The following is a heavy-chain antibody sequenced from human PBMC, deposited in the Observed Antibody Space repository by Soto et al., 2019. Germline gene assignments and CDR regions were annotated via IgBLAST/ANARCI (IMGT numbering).Heavy chain of an antibody. Sequence: PSETLSLTCTVSGGSMSRGDYYWSWIRQPPGEGLEWIGFIYHTGSTNYNPSLKSRVTISVNTSKNQISLNLNSVTAADTAVYYCASQRRDFDYGGQGSLVTVTS. CDR2: IYHTGST. CDR3: ASQRRDFDY. J-gene: IGHJ4*02. D-gene: IGHD2-2*01. V-gene: IGHV4-30-4*01. CDR1: GGSMSRGDYY.